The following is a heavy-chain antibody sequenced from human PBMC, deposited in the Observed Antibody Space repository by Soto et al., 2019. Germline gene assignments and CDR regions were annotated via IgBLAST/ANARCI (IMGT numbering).Heavy chain of an antibody. CDR1: GFSFSSFA. CDR3: AKTRGAMINAMSVYGMDV. J-gene: IGHJ6*02. Sequence: EVQLLESGGGFIHPGGSLRLSCAASGFSFSSFAMNWVRQAPGKGLEWVSIISGSADSTFYADSVKGRFTISRDNSKSMLYLQINSLRAEDTAVYYWAKTRGAMINAMSVYGMDVWGQGTTVTVS. V-gene: IGHV3-23*01. CDR2: ISGSADST. D-gene: IGHD2-2*01.